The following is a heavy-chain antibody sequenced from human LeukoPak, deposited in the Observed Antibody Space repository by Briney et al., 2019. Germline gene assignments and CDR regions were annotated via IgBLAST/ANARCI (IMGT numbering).Heavy chain of an antibody. CDR2: INHSGST. Sequence: PSETLSLTCAVYGGSFSGYYWSWIRQPPGKGLEWIGEINHSGSTNYNPSLKSRVTISVDTSKNQFSLKLSSVTAADTAVYYCARGAVNITIFGVVIIPEYYFDYWGQGTLVTVSS. CDR1: GGSFSGYY. CDR3: ARGAVNITIFGVVIIPEYYFDY. D-gene: IGHD3-3*01. J-gene: IGHJ4*02. V-gene: IGHV4-34*01.